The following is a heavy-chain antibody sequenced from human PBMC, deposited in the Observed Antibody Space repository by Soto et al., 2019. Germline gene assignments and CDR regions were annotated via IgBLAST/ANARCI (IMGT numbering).Heavy chain of an antibody. J-gene: IGHJ4*02. V-gene: IGHV3-23*01. Sequence: PGGSLRLSCAASGFTFSSYAMSWVRQAPGKGLEWVSAISGSGGSTYYADSVKGRFTISRDNSKNTLYLQMNSLRAEDTAVYYCAKDLWFGELLYSFDYWGQGTLVTVSS. CDR3: AKDLWFGELLYSFDY. D-gene: IGHD3-10*01. CDR1: GFTFSSYA. CDR2: ISGSGGST.